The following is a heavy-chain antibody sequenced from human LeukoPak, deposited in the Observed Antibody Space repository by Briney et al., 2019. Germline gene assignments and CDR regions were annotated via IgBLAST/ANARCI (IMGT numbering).Heavy chain of an antibody. CDR1: GGSISSGGYS. J-gene: IGHJ5*02. V-gene: IGHV4-30-2*01. CDR3: ARGTERASWFDP. Sequence: SETLSLTCAVSGGSISSGGYSWSWIRQPPGKGLEWIGYIYHSGSTYYNPSLKSRVTISVDRSKNQFSLKLSSVTAADTAVYYCARGTERASWFDPWGQGTLVTVSS. D-gene: IGHD1-1*01. CDR2: IYHSGST.